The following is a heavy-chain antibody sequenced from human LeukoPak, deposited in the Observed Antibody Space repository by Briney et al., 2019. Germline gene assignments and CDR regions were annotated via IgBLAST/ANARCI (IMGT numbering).Heavy chain of an antibody. Sequence: SETLSLTCAVFDDSIYTNKWWSWVRQPPGKGLEWIGEVSQTGTTYYDPSLTGRITISVDRSRNQFSLTLRSAPAADTGVYYCASHMAVPGTRGFDDWGQGIPVTVSS. CDR2: VSQTGTT. CDR3: ASHMAVPGTRGFDD. D-gene: IGHD6-19*01. J-gene: IGHJ4*02. CDR1: DDSIYTNKW. V-gene: IGHV4-4*02.